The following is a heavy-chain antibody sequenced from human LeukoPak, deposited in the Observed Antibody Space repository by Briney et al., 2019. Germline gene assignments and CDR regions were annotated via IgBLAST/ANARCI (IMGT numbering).Heavy chain of an antibody. D-gene: IGHD5-24*01. Sequence: GGSLRLSCAASGFTFSSYAVSWVRQAPGKGLEWVAFIRYDGSNEYYADSVKGRFTISRDNSKNTLYLQMNSLRAEDTAVYYCAKSGYNRFDYWGQGTLVTVSS. J-gene: IGHJ4*02. CDR1: GFTFSSYA. CDR2: IRYDGSNE. V-gene: IGHV3-30*02. CDR3: AKSGYNRFDY.